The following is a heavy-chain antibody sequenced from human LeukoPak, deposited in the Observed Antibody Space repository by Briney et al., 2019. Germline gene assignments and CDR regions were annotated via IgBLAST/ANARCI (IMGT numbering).Heavy chain of an antibody. D-gene: IGHD3-10*01. CDR2: IYYSGKT. CDR1: GGSIISSSYY. J-gene: IGHJ4*02. Sequence: PSETLSLTCTVSGGSIISSSYYWGWIRQPPGKGLEWIGSIYYSGKTDYNPSLKSRVTISVETSKNQFSLKLSSVTAADTAVYYCARDRYYDSGSYYNWGRGTLVTVSS. V-gene: IGHV4-39*07. CDR3: ARDRYYDSGSYYN.